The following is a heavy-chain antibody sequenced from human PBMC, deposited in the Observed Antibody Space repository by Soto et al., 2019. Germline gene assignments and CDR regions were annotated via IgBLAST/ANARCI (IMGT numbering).Heavy chain of an antibody. J-gene: IGHJ6*02. V-gene: IGHV3-23*01. CDR1: GFSFNSYA. Sequence: XVFLRLSCAASGFSFNSYAMSGVRQAPGKGLEWVSAISGSGGSTYYADSVKGRFTISRDNSKNTLYLQMNSLRAEDTAVYYCAKDLIKLFGGTRVYGMDVCGQGTTVTVSS. CDR3: AKDLIKLFGGTRVYGMDV. D-gene: IGHD3-3*01. CDR2: ISGSGGST.